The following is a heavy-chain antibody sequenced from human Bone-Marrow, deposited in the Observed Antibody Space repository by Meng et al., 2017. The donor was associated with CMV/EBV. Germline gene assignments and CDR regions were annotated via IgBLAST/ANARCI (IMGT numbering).Heavy chain of an antibody. D-gene: IGHD3-10*01. CDR2: IRNDGNNE. Sequence: GGSLRLSCAASGFIFNHYGMHWVRQAPGRGLEWLAFIRNDGNNENYADSVKGRFTISRDNAKNSLYLQMNSLRAEDTALYYCAKGEVLLWFGELIYWGQGTLVTVSS. V-gene: IGHV3-30*02. J-gene: IGHJ4*02. CDR1: GFIFNHYG. CDR3: AKGEVLLWFGELIY.